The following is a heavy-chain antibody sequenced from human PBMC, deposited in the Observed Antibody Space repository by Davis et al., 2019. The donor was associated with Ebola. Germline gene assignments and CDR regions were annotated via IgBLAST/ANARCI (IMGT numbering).Heavy chain of an antibody. Sequence: GESLKISCVGSGFTLNNAWMSWVRQAPGKGLEWVAVISYDGSNKYYADSVKGRFTISRDNSKNTLYLQMNSLRPEDTAVYYCAKDEGSPAFDYWGQGTLVTVSS. J-gene: IGHJ4*02. CDR2: ISYDGSNK. CDR1: GFTLNNAW. D-gene: IGHD2/OR15-2a*01. V-gene: IGHV3-30*14. CDR3: AKDEGSPAFDY.